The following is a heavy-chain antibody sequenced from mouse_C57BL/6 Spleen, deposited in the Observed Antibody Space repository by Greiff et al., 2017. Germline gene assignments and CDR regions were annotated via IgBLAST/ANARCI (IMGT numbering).Heavy chain of an antibody. J-gene: IGHJ1*03. CDR1: GYAFSSSW. Sequence: QVQLKQSGPELVKPGASVKISCKASGYAFSSSWMNWVKQRPGKGLEWIGRIYPGDGDTNYNGKFKGKATLTADKSSSTAYMQLSSLTSEDSAVYFCANYYGSSYDWYFDVWGTGTTGTVSS. D-gene: IGHD1-1*01. CDR2: IYPGDGDT. V-gene: IGHV1-82*01. CDR3: ANYYGSSYDWYFDV.